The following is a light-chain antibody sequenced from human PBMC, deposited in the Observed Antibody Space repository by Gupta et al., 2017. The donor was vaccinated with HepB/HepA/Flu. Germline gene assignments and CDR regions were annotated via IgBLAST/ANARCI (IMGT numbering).Light chain of an antibody. CDR1: SSDIGGYDY. J-gene: IGLJ3*02. CDR3: SAYISSRWV. V-gene: IGLV2-14*03. CDR2: DVS. Sequence: QSALTQPASVSGSPGQSITISCTGTSSDIGGYDYVSWYQQHPGEAPKLLIFDVSRRPSGLSNRFSGSKSGNTASLTISGLQAEDEADYYCSAYISSRWVFGGGTKLTVL.